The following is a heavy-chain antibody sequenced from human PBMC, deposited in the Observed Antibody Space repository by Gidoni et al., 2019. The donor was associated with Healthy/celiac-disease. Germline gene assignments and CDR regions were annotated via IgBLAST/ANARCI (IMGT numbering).Heavy chain of an antibody. V-gene: IGHV3-49*04. CDR3: TRDSHNVGCLDY. D-gene: IGHD1-1*01. J-gene: IGHJ4*02. CDR2: IRSKAYGGTT. Sequence: EVQLVESGGGLVQPWRSLRLSFTASGFTFGDYAMSWVRQASGKGLEWVGFIRSKAYGGTTEYAASVKGRFTISRDDSKSSAYLQMNSLKTEDTAVYYCTRDSHNVGCLDYWGQGTLVTVSS. CDR1: GFTFGDYA.